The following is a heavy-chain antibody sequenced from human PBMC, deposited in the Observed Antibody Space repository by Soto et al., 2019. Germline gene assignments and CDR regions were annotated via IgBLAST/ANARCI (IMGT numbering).Heavy chain of an antibody. CDR2: IIPILGIA. D-gene: IGHD3-9*01. CDR1: GGTFSSYT. V-gene: IGHV1-69*02. J-gene: IGHJ4*02. CDR3: ARGITIDQFSIDY. Sequence: ASVKVSCKASGGTFSSYTISWVRQAPGQGLEWMGRIIPILGIANYAQKFQGRVTITADKSTSTAYMELSSLRSEDTAVYYCARGITIDQFSIDYWGQGTLVTVSS.